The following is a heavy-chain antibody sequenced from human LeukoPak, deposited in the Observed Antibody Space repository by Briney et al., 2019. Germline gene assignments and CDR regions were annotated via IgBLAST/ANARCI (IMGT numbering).Heavy chain of an antibody. CDR2: INPNTGNP. D-gene: IGHD3-16*02. CDR3: ARAYQPLGGLSLPDY. CDR1: GYSFTTYA. V-gene: IGHV7-4-1*02. J-gene: IGHJ4*02. Sequence: ASVTVSCKASGYSFTTYAMNWLRQAPGQGLEWMGWINPNTGNPTYAPGFTGRVVFSLDTSVSTAYLQISGLKADDTAVYYCARAYQPLGGLSLPDYWGQGTLVSVSS.